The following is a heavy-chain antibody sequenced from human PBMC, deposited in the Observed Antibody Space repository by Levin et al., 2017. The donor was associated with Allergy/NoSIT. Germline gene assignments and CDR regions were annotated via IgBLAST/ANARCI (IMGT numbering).Heavy chain of an antibody. CDR3: ARVGSTVTTLDYYYGMDV. D-gene: IGHD4-17*01. J-gene: IGHJ6*02. CDR1: GYTFTGYY. Sequence: SVKVSCKASGYTFTGYYMHWVRQAPGQGLEWMGWINPNSGGTNYAQKFQGRVTMTRDTSISTAYMELSRLRSDDTAVYYCARVGSTVTTLDYYYGMDVWGQGTTVTVSS. V-gene: IGHV1-2*02. CDR2: INPNSGGT.